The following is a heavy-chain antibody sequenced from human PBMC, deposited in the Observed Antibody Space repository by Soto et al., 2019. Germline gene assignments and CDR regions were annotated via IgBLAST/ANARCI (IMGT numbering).Heavy chain of an antibody. D-gene: IGHD3-22*01. J-gene: IGHJ5*02. CDR1: GFTFSSYS. Sequence: GGSLRLACAASGFTFSSYSMNWVRQAPGKGLEWVSSISSSSSYIYYADSVKGRFTISRDNAKNSLYLQMNSLRAEDTAVYYCARVYYDSSGTHRFDPWGQGTLVTVSS. V-gene: IGHV3-21*01. CDR3: ARVYYDSSGTHRFDP. CDR2: ISSSSSYI.